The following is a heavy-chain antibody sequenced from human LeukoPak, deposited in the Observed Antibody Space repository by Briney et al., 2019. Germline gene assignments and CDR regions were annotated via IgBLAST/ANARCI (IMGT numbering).Heavy chain of an antibody. D-gene: IGHD5-18*01. V-gene: IGHV3-23*01. J-gene: IGHJ4*02. CDR1: GFTFSTYA. CDR3: ARRGNSYEFDY. Sequence: GGSLRLSCAASGFTFSTYAMSWVRQAPGKGLEWVSIISDSGDYTNNADSVKGRFTISRDNSKNTLYLQMNSLRAEDTAVYYCARRGNSYEFDYWGQGTPVTVSS. CDR2: ISDSGDYT.